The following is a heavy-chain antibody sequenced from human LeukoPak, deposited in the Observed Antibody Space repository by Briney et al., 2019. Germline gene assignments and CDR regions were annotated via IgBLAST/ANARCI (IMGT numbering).Heavy chain of an antibody. D-gene: IGHD2-2*01. CDR2: IYYSGST. V-gene: IGHV4-59*01. J-gene: IGHJ3*02. CDR3: ARAGGVVVPAISNAFDI. CDR1: GGSISSYY. Sequence: MTSETLSLTCTVSGGSISSYYWSWIRQPPGKGLEWIGYIYYSGSTNYNPSLKSRVTISVDTSKNQFSLKLSSVTAADTAVYYCARAGGVVVPAISNAFDIWGQGTMVTVSS.